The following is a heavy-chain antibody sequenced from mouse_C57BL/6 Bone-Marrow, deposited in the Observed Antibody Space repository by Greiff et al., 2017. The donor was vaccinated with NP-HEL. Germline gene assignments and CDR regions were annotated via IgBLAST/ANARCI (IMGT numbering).Heavy chain of an antibody. J-gene: IGHJ2*01. Sequence: VQLQQSGPVLVKPGASVKMSCKASGYTFTDYYMNWVKQSHGKSLEWIGVINPYNGGTSYNQKFKGKATLTVDKSSSTAYMELNSLTSEDSAVYYCARGLGSSYVWGQGTTLTVSS. D-gene: IGHD1-1*01. CDR1: GYTFTDYY. CDR2: INPYNGGT. CDR3: ARGLGSSYV. V-gene: IGHV1-19*01.